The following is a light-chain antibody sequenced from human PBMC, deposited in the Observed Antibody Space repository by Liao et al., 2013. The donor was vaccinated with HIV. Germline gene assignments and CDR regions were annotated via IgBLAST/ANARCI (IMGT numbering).Light chain of an antibody. Sequence: YELTQPPSVSVAPGRAATLTCGGDDIGSESVHWYQRKPGQAPVLVIYYGSDRPSGIPERFSGSNSGNTATLTISGTQAMDEADYYCQAWGSTTTYVFGTGTTVTVL. J-gene: IGLJ1*01. V-gene: IGLV3-21*01. CDR2: YGS. CDR1: DIGSES. CDR3: QAWGSTTTYV.